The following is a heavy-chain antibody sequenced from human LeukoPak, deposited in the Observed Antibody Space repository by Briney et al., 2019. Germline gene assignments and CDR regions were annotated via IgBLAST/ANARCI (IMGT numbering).Heavy chain of an antibody. J-gene: IGHJ6*02. D-gene: IGHD3-10*01. CDR1: GYTFTSYG. Sequence: ASVKVSCKASGYTFTSYGITWVRQAPGQGLEWMGWISAYNGNTNYAQKHQGRVTMTTDTSTSTAYMELRRLRSDDTAVYYCARVYSFTMVRGGDYYHGMDVWGQGTTVTVSS. CDR2: ISAYNGNT. CDR3: ARVYSFTMVRGGDYYHGMDV. V-gene: IGHV1-18*01.